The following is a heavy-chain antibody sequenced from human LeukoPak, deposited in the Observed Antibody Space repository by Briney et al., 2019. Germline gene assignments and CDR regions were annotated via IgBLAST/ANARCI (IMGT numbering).Heavy chain of an antibody. V-gene: IGHV3-7*03. D-gene: IGHD6-6*01. CDR1: GFSFSDHW. CDR3: TRYSSSDNWFDP. J-gene: IGHJ5*02. Sequence: GGSLRLSCAASGFSFSDHWLDWVRQAPGKGLEWVAHIKGDGSQKYYVDSVKGRFTISRDNAKTSLYLQMNSLKTEDTAVYYYTRYSSSDNWFDPWGQGTLVTVSS. CDR2: IKGDGSQK.